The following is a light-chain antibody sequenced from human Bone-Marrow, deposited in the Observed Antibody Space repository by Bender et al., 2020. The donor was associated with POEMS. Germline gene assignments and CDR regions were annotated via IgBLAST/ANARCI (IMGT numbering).Light chain of an antibody. V-gene: IGLV3-1*01. J-gene: IGLJ3*02. CDR1: NLGNKY. CDR3: AAWEDSLNGWV. Sequence: SYEMTQPPSMSVSPGQTATITCSGDNLGNKYTFWYQQRPGQSPVLVIYQNHMRPSGIPERFSGSNSGNTATLTISETQAMDEADYYCAAWEDSLNGWVFGGGTKLTVL. CDR2: QNH.